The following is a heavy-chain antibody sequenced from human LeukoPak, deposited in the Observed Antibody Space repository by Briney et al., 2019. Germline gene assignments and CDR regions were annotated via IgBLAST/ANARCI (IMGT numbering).Heavy chain of an antibody. CDR1: GGSISSSSYY. CDR2: IYYSGST. Sequence: NTSETLSLTCTVSGGSISSSSYYWGWIRQPPGKGLEWIGSIYYSGSTYYNPSLKSRVTISVDTSKNQFSLKLSSVTAADTAVYYCARDDLMTEAFDYWGQGTLVTVSS. CDR3: ARDDLMTEAFDY. J-gene: IGHJ4*02. V-gene: IGHV4-39*07. D-gene: IGHD3-3*01.